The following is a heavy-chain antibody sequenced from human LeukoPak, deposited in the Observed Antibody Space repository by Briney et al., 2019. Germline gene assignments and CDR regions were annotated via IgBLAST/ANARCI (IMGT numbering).Heavy chain of an antibody. CDR2: IYTGGTP. V-gene: IGHV3-53*01. J-gene: IGHJ4*02. CDR3: ARGAATGPTLGLDY. Sequence: PGGSLRLSCVASGFTISTNYMTWVRQAPGKGLEWVSVIYTGGTPYYADSVKGRFTISRDISKNTVYLQMYSLRAEDTAVYYCARGAATGPTLGLDYWGQGTLVTVSS. CDR1: GFTISTNY. D-gene: IGHD6-13*01.